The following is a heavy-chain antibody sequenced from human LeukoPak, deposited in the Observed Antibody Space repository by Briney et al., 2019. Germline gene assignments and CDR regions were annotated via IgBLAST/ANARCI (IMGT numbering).Heavy chain of an antibody. Sequence: SETLSLTCTVSGGSISSSSYYWGWIRQPPGKGLEWIGSIYYSGSTYYNPSLKSRVTISVDTSKNQFSLKLSSVTAADTAEYYCARGGGTVEKSNAFDIWGQGTMVIVSS. CDR2: IYYSGST. V-gene: IGHV4-39*07. D-gene: IGHD4-23*01. J-gene: IGHJ3*02. CDR1: GGSISSSSYY. CDR3: ARGGGTVEKSNAFDI.